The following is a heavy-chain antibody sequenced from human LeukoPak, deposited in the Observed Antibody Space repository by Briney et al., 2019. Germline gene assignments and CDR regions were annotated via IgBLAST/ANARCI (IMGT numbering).Heavy chain of an antibody. J-gene: IGHJ3*02. V-gene: IGHV4-30-4*01. CDR1: GGSISSGDYY. Sequence: PSQTLSLTCTVSGGSISSGDYYWSWIRQPPGKGLEWIGYIYYSGSTHYNPSLKSRVTISADTSKNQFSLKLSSVTAADTAVYYCARYGVDDAFDIWGQGTMVTVSS. D-gene: IGHD4-17*01. CDR2: IYYSGST. CDR3: ARYGVDDAFDI.